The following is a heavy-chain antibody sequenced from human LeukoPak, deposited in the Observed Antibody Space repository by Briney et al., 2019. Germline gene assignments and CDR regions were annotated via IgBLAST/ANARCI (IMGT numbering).Heavy chain of an antibody. D-gene: IGHD5-12*01. Sequence: PGGSLRLSCAPSGFTFSAYEMNWVRQAPGKGLEWISYISDSGVSIHYADSVRGRFSISRDNAKDALLLQMNTLRAEDTAVYYCVRGRHSANNYGGDYWGQGTLVTVSS. J-gene: IGHJ4*02. CDR1: GFTFSAYE. V-gene: IGHV3-48*03. CDR3: VRGRHSANNYGGDY. CDR2: ISDSGVSI.